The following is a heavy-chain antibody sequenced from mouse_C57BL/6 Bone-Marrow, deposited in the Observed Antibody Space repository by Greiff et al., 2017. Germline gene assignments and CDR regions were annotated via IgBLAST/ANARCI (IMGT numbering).Heavy chain of an antibody. CDR2: IDPETGGT. CDR3: TRLGWLLRDWYFDV. V-gene: IGHV1-15*01. J-gene: IGHJ1*03. D-gene: IGHD2-3*01. Sequence: QVQLKQSGAELVRPGASVTLSCKASGYTFTDYEMHWVKQTPVHGLEWIGAIDPETGGTAYNQKFKGKAILTADKSSSTAYMALRSLTSEDSAVYYCTRLGWLLRDWYFDVWGTGTTVTVSS. CDR1: GYTFTDYE.